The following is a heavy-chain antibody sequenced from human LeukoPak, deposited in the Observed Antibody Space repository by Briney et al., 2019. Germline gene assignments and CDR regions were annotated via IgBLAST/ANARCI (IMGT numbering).Heavy chain of an antibody. CDR3: ARSPGILGTNYFDY. Sequence: GGSLRLSCAASGFTFSSYEMNWVRQAPGKGLEWVAVISYDGSNKNYADSVKGRFTISGDNSKNTLYLHMNSLRAEDTSVYYCARSPGILGTNYFDYWGQGTLVTVSS. CDR1: GFTFSSYE. J-gene: IGHJ4*02. CDR2: ISYDGSNK. V-gene: IGHV3-30*04. D-gene: IGHD1-26*01.